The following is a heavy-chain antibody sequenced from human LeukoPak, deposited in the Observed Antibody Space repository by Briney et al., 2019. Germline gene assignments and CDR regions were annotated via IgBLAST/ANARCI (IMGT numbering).Heavy chain of an antibody. CDR2: ISGSGGSK. J-gene: IGHJ4*02. CDR1: GITLSNYG. CDR3: AKRGVVIRVILVGFHKEAYYFDS. Sequence: PGGSLRLSCAVSGITLSNYGMSWVRQAPGRGLEWVAGISGSGGSKNYADSVKGRFTISRDNPKDTLDLQNNSLRAEDTAVYFCAKRGVVIRVILVGFHKEAYYFDSWGQGALVTVSS. V-gene: IGHV3-23*01. D-gene: IGHD3-22*01.